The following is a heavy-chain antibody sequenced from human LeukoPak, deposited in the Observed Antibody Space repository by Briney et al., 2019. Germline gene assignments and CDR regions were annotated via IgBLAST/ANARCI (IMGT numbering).Heavy chain of an antibody. Sequence: SETLSLTCTVSGGSISSYYWSWIRQPAGKGLEWIGRIYTSGSTNYNPSLKSRVTMSVDTSKNQFSLKLSSVTAADTAVYYCARAPPPLTWENYMDVWGKGTTVTVSS. J-gene: IGHJ6*03. CDR2: IYTSGST. CDR3: ARAPPPLTWENYMDV. CDR1: GGSISSYY. D-gene: IGHD1-26*01. V-gene: IGHV4-4*07.